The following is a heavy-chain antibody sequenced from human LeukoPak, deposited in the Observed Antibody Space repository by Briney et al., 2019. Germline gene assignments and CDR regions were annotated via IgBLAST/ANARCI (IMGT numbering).Heavy chain of an antibody. CDR2: ISGSGGST. D-gene: IGHD3-3*01. Sequence: PGGSLRLSCAASGFTFSSYAMSRVRQAPGKGLEWVSAISGSGGSTYYADSVKGRFTISRDNSKNTLYLQMNSLRAEDTAVYYCAKDWVDFWSGAFFDYWGQGTLVTVSS. V-gene: IGHV3-23*01. J-gene: IGHJ4*02. CDR3: AKDWVDFWSGAFFDY. CDR1: GFTFSSYA.